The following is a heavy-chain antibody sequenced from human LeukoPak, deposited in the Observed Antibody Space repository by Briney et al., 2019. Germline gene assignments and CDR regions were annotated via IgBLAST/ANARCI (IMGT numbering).Heavy chain of an antibody. V-gene: IGHV3-11*01. Sequence: GGSLRLSCAASGFTFSDYYISWIRQAPGKGLNWISYIDSSGGTVYYADSVKGRFTISRDNAKNSLYLQMNSLRAEDTAVYYCARGPSVVVVAAIPNWFDPWGQGTLVTVSS. CDR1: GFTFSDYY. CDR3: ARGPSVVVVAAIPNWFDP. J-gene: IGHJ5*02. D-gene: IGHD2-15*01. CDR2: IDSSGGTV.